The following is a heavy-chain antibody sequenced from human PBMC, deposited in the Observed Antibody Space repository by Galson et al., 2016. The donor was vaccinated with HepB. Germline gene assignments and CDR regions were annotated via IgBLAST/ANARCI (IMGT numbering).Heavy chain of an antibody. Sequence: PALVKPTQTLTLTCTLSGLSLNTRGAAVGWIRQPPGKSLEWLALIYWDDDKRYTPSLESRLTIIKDISKNQVVLTLTDMDPVDTATYYCGHQEGVRDFDYGGQGTLVTVSS. CDR3: GHQEGVRDFDY. V-gene: IGHV2-5*02. CDR1: GLSLNTRGAA. CDR2: IYWDDDK. J-gene: IGHJ4*02. D-gene: IGHD2-8*01.